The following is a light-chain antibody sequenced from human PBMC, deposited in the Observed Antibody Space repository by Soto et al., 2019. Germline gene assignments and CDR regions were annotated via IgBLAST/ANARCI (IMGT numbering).Light chain of an antibody. CDR2: DAS. CDR1: PSVSSY. V-gene: IGKV3-11*01. Sequence: EIVLTQSPATLSLSPGERATLSCRASPSVSSYLAWYQQKPGQAPRLLIYDASNRATAIPARFSGSGSGTDFTLTISILEPEDFAVYYCQQRSNWPLTFGGGTKVEIK. CDR3: QQRSNWPLT. J-gene: IGKJ4*01.